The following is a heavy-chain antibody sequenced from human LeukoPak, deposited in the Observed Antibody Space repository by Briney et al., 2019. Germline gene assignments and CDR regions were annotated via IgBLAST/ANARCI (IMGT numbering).Heavy chain of an antibody. V-gene: IGHV4-59*01. CDR3: ARYGSGSYRGWFDP. CDR1: GGSISSYY. Sequence: SETLSLTCTVSGGSISSYYWSWIRQPPGKGLEWIGYIYYSGSTNYNPSLKSRVTISVDTSKNQFSLKLSSVTAADTAVYYCARYGSGSYRGWFDPWGQGTLVTVSS. D-gene: IGHD3-10*01. J-gene: IGHJ5*02. CDR2: IYYSGST.